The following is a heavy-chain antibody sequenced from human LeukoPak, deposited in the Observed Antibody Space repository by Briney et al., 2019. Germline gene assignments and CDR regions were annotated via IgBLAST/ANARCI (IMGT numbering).Heavy chain of an antibody. CDR3: TRDAGDYGGSGSYPDY. D-gene: IGHD3-10*01. Sequence: ASVKVSCKASGVTFSRLAVSWVRQAPGQGLEWMGQIIPYFGTSNYAQNFQGRVTLTADEATNTAYMELNRLRSDDTAVYYCTRDAGDYGGSGSYPDYWGQGTLVTVSS. CDR1: GVTFSRLA. CDR2: IIPYFGTS. V-gene: IGHV1-69*13. J-gene: IGHJ4*02.